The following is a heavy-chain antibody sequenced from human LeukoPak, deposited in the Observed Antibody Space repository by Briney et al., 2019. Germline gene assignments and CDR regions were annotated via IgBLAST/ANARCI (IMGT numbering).Heavy chain of an antibody. CDR2: IKQDGSEK. D-gene: IGHD3-10*01. CDR3: ASISSGVIPDY. CDR1: GFTFSSYS. J-gene: IGHJ4*02. Sequence: PGGSLRLSCAASGFTFSSYSMNWVRQAPGKGLEWVANIKQDGSEKYYVDSVKGRFTISRDNAKNSLYLQMNSLRAEDTAVYYCASISSGVIPDYWGQGTLVTVSS. V-gene: IGHV3-7*01.